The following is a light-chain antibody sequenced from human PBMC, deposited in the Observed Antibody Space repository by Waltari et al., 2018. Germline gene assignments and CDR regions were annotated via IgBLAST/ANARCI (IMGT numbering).Light chain of an antibody. CDR2: DAS. CDR3: QQSSNWPLT. J-gene: IGKJ4*01. V-gene: IGKV3-11*01. CDR1: QSVSTY. Sequence: IVLTQSPATLSLSPGERATLSCRTSQSVSTYLAWYQQKPGQAPRLLIYDASNRATGIPARFSGIGSGTDFTHAISSLEREDVAVYYCQQSSNWPLTFGGGTKVEIK.